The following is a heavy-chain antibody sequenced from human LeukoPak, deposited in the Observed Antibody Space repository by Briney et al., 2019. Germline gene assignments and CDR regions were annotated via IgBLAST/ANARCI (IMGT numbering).Heavy chain of an antibody. CDR2: INPSGGST. J-gene: IGHJ4*02. V-gene: IGHV1-46*01. CDR3: ARGGGYNYYDSSGYSSDH. CDR1: GYTFTSYY. Sequence: ASMKVSCKASGYTFTSYYMHWVRQAPGQGLEWMGIINPSGGSTSYAQKFQGRVTMTRDTSTSTVYMELSSLRSEDTAVYYCARGGGYNYYDSSGYSSDHWGQGTLVTVSS. D-gene: IGHD3-22*01.